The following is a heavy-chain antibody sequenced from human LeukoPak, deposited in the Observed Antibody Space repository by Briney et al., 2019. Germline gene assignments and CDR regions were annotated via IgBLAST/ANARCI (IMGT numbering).Heavy chain of an antibody. J-gene: IGHJ4*02. CDR2: IIPIFGTA. Sequence: GASVRVSCKASGGTFSSYAISWVRQAPGQGLEWMGGIIPIFGTANYAQKFQGRVTITADESTSTAYMELSSLRSEDTAVYYCARGYYVWGSYRFFDYWGQGTLVTVSS. D-gene: IGHD3-16*02. CDR3: ARGYYVWGSYRFFDY. V-gene: IGHV1-69*13. CDR1: GGTFSSYA.